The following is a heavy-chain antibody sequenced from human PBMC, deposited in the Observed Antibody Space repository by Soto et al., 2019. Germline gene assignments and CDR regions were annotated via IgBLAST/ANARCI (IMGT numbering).Heavy chain of an antibody. CDR1: GGSFSGYY. V-gene: IGHV4-34*01. CDR2: INHSGST. J-gene: IGHJ4*02. CDR3: ASTYYDFWSGYRPFYYFDS. Sequence: SETLSLTCAVYGGSFSGYYWSWIRQPPGQGLEWIGEINHSGSTNYNPSLKSRVTISVDTYKNQFSLMLSSVTAADTAVYYCASTYYDFWSGYRPFYYFDSWGEATPVTHAS. D-gene: IGHD3-3*01.